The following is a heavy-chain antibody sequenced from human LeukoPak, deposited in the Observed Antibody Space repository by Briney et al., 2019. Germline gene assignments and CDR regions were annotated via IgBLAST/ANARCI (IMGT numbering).Heavy chain of an antibody. J-gene: IGHJ4*02. Sequence: GGSLRLSCAASGFTFSSYAMHWVRQAPGKGLEWVAVISYDGSNKYYADSVKGRFTISRDNSKNTLYLQMNSLRAEDTAVYYCARDLGQTYYYGSGSLDWGQGTLVTVSS. CDR3: ARDLGQTYYYGSGSLD. CDR2: ISYDGSNK. CDR1: GFTFSSYA. D-gene: IGHD3-10*01. V-gene: IGHV3-30-3*01.